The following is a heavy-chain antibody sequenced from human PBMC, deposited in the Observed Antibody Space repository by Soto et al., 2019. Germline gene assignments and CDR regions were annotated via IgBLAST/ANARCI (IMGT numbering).Heavy chain of an antibody. CDR1: GFTFSSYA. J-gene: IGHJ6*02. V-gene: IGHV3-23*01. Sequence: GGSLRLSCAASGFTFSSYAMSWVRQAPGKGLEWVSAISGSGGSTYYADSVKGRFTISRDNSKNTLYLQMNSLRAEDTAVYYCAKHPSPPEAAGRPYYYYGMDVRGEGTKVTVSS. CDR3: AKHPSPPEAAGRPYYYYGMDV. D-gene: IGHD6-13*01. CDR2: ISGSGGST.